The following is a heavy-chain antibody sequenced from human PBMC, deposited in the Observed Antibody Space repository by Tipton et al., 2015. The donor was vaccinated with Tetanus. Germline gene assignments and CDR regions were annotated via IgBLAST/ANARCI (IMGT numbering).Heavy chain of an antibody. D-gene: IGHD6-13*01. J-gene: IGHJ4*02. CDR2: ITHRASSYTT. CDR1: GFSFSDHF. V-gene: IGHV3-72*01. Sequence: SLLLSCAASGFSFSDHFIYWVLHSPFNFLYLVSRITHRASSYTTFYAASVKGRFTISRDDSQNSLFLQMNSLRTEDTAVYFCARPGYSSSSPDYWGQGTLVTVSS. CDR3: ARPGYSSSSPDY.